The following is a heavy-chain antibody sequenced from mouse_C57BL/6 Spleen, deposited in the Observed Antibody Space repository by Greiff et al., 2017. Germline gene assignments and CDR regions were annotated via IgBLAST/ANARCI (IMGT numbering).Heavy chain of an antibody. Sequence: QVQLQQSGAELMKPGASVKLSCKATGYTFTGYWIEWVKQRPGHGLEWIGEILPGSGSTNYNEKFKGKATFTADTSSNTAYMQLSSLTTEDSAIHYCALTYYYGSSSTYYFDYWGQGTTLTVSS. CDR2: ILPGSGST. V-gene: IGHV1-9*01. D-gene: IGHD1-1*01. CDR1: GYTFTGYW. CDR3: ALTYYYGSSSTYYFDY. J-gene: IGHJ2*01.